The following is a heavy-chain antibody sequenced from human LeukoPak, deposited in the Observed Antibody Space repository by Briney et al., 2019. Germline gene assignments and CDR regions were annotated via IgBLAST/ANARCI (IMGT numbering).Heavy chain of an antibody. CDR2: IIPIFGTA. V-gene: IGHV1-69*13. Sequence: EASVKVSCKASGGTFSSYAISWLRQPPGQGLDGMGGIIPIFGTANYAQKFQGRVTITADESTSTAYMELSSLRSEDTAVYYCARAGDYRGAFDIWGQGTMVTVSS. D-gene: IGHD4-17*01. J-gene: IGHJ3*02. CDR1: GGTFSSYA. CDR3: ARAGDYRGAFDI.